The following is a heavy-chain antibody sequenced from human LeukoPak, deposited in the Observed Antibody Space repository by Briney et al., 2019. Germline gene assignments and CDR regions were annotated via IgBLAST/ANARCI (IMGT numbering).Heavy chain of an antibody. J-gene: IGHJ4*02. CDR1: GYTFTGYY. CDR3: ATLGGSGWYYFDY. Sequence: ASVKVSCKPSGYTFTGYYMHWVRQAPGQGLEWMGRINPNSGGTNYAQKFQGRVTMTRDTSISTAYMELSWLRSDDTAVYYCATLGGSGWYYFDYWGQGTLVTVST. CDR2: INPNSGGT. V-gene: IGHV1-2*06. D-gene: IGHD6-19*01.